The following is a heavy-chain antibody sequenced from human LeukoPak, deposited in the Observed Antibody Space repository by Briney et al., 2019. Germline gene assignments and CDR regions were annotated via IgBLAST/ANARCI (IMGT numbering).Heavy chain of an antibody. CDR2: INHSGST. CDR1: GGSFSGYY. CDR3: ARGRGKFDP. V-gene: IGHV4-34*01. J-gene: IGHJ5*02. Sequence: PSETLSLTCAVYGGSFSGYYWSWIRQPPGKGLEWIGEINHSGSTNYNPSLKSRVTISVDTSKNQFSLKLSSVTAADTAVHYCARGRGKFDPWGQGTLVTVSS.